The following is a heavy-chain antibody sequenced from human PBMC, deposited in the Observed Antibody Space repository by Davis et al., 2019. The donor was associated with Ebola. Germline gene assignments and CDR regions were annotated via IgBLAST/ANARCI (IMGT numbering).Heavy chain of an antibody. J-gene: IGHJ6*02. CDR3: ATVQVAEGVRYYYYGMDV. V-gene: IGHV1-2*04. D-gene: IGHD5-12*01. Sequence: ASVKVSCKASGYTFTGYYMHWVRQAPGQGLEWMGWINPNSGGTNYAQKFQGWVTMTRDTSISTAYMELRSLRSDDTAVYYCATVQVAEGVRYYYYGMDVWGQGTTVTVSS. CDR2: INPNSGGT. CDR1: GYTFTGYY.